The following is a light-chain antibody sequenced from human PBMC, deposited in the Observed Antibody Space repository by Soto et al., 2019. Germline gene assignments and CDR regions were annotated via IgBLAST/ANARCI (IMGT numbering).Light chain of an antibody. Sequence: EIVMTQSPDSLVVSLGERATIKCKSSHSLVPRSNHKNYFTWYQQKPGPPPKLLTYWPSARESGVPDRFTGSGSRIDFTLIIRSLQAEDVATYYCQQYSHGLSLTFVGGTKVELK. J-gene: IGKJ4*01. CDR1: HSLVPRSNHKNY. CDR2: WPS. CDR3: QQYSHGLSLT. V-gene: IGKV4-1*01.